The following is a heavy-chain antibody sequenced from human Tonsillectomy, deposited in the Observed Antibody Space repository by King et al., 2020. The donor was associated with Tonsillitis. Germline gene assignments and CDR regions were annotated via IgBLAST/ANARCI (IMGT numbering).Heavy chain of an antibody. J-gene: IGHJ4*02. V-gene: IGHV4-34*01. CDR1: GGSFSGDY. D-gene: IGHD3-22*01. CDR3: ARRLGYFDTSAYHFDY. CDR2: INHGGST. Sequence: VQLQQWGAGLLKPSETLSLTCAVYGGSFSGDYWNWIRQPPGKGLEWIGEINHGGSTNYNPSLKSGVTISVDTAKNQFSLKLNSVTAADTAVYYCARRLGYFDTSAYHFDYWGQGTLVTVSS.